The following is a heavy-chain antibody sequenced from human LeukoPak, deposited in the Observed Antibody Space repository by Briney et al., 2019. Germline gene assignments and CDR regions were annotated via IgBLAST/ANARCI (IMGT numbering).Heavy chain of an antibody. CDR3: ARHSDGSYSTFDY. V-gene: IGHV4-59*08. J-gene: IGHJ4*02. CDR1: GGSTSTYH. Sequence: SETLSLTCTVSGGSTSTYHWSWIRQPPGKGLQWIGYISYSGSTNYNPSLRSRVTISVDTSKNQFSLKLSSVTAADTAVYYYARHSDGSYSTFDYWGQGTLVTVSS. D-gene: IGHD1-26*01. CDR2: ISYSGST.